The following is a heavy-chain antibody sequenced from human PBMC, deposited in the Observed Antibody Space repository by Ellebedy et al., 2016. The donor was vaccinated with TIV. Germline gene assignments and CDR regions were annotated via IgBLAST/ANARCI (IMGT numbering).Heavy chain of an antibody. V-gene: IGHV4-39*01. D-gene: IGHD6-19*01. J-gene: IGHJ4*02. CDR3: ARHPLEWLVGPMYFDY. CDR1: GGSISRSSYY. CDR2: IYYTGST. Sequence: MPSETLSLTCTVSGGSISRSSYYWGWIRQPPGKGLEWIGSIYYTGSTYYKPPLKSRVSISVDTSKNQFSLKLSSVTAADTAVYNCARHPLEWLVGPMYFDYWGQGTLVTVSS.